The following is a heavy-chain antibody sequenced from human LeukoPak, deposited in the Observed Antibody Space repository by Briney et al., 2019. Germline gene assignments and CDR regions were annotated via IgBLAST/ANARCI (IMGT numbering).Heavy chain of an antibody. CDR1: VYTLTELS. V-gene: IGHV1-24*01. Sequence: ASVKVSCKVSVYTLTELSMHWVRQAPGKGLEWMGGFDPEDGETIYAQKFQGRVTITEDTSTDTAYMELSSLRSEDTAVYYCATLPRVFSSSWYFDYWGQGTLVTVSS. CDR2: FDPEDGET. CDR3: ATLPRVFSSSWYFDY. J-gene: IGHJ4*02. D-gene: IGHD6-13*01.